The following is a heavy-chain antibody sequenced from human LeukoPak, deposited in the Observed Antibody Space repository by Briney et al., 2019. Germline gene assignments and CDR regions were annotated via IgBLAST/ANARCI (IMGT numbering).Heavy chain of an antibody. V-gene: IGHV5-51*01. CDR2: INPVNSDT. CDR1: GYIFTNYW. Sequence: GESLKISCKGSGYIFTNYWIAWVRQMPGKGLEWMGIINPVNSDTTYSPSFRGQVTMSVDKSIESAYLQWSSLEASDTAIYYCARHDLPVGCISSNCPYGSWFDPGAREPWSPSPQ. CDR3: ARHDLPVGCISSNCPYGSWFDP. D-gene: IGHD1-1*01. J-gene: IGHJ5*02.